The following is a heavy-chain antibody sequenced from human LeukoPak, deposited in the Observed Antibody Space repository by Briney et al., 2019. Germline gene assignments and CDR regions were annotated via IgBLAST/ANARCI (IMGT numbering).Heavy chain of an antibody. CDR2: IYYSGST. CDR3: ARGTVTGSGNDY. V-gene: IGHV4-30-4*01. J-gene: IGHJ4*02. Sequence: SETLSLTCTVSGGSISSSYYYWSWIRQPPGTGLERIGYIYYSGSTYYNPSLKSRVTISVDTSKNQFSLKLSSVTAADTAVYYCARGTVTGSGNDYWGQGTLVTVSS. D-gene: IGHD1-14*01. CDR1: GGSISSSYYY.